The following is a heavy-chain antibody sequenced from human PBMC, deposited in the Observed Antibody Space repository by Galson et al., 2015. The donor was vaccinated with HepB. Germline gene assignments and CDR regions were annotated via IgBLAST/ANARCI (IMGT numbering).Heavy chain of an antibody. D-gene: IGHD3-16*01. CDR2: ISSNGGST. J-gene: IGHJ4*02. CDR3: VKALGGDFDY. V-gene: IGHV3-64D*06. CDR1: GFTFSSYA. Sequence: GSLRLSCAASGFTFSSYAMHWVRQAPGKGLEYVSAISSNGGSTYYADSVKGRFTISRDNSKNTLYLQMSSLRAEDTAVYYCVKALGGDFDYWGQGTLVTVSS.